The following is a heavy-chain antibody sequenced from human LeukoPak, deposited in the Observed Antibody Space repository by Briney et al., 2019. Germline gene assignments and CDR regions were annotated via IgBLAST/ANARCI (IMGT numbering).Heavy chain of an antibody. V-gene: IGHV4-61*01. Sequence: SETLSLTCTVSGGSVSSGSYYWSWLRQPPGKGLEWIGYIYYSGSTNYNPSLKSRVTISVDTSKNQFSLKLSSVTAADTAVYYCARDVYGGNSGYDYWGQGTLVTVSS. D-gene: IGHD4-23*01. J-gene: IGHJ4*02. CDR2: IYYSGST. CDR1: GGSVSSGSYY. CDR3: ARDVYGGNSGYDY.